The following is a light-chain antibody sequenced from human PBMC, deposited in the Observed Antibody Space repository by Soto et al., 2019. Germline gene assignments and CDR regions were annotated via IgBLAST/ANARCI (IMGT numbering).Light chain of an antibody. J-gene: IGKJ4*01. V-gene: IGKV3-15*01. CDR1: QSVYST. Sequence: IVVTQSPATLSVSPGERATLSCRASQSVYSTLAWYQQKPGQAPRLLIYGAFTRATGIPARFSGSGSGTEFTLTISSLQSEDFAVYYCQQYNKWPLTFGGGTKVEIK. CDR3: QQYNKWPLT. CDR2: GAF.